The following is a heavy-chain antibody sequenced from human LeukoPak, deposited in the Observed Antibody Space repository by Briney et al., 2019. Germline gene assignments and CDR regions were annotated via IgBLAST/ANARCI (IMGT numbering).Heavy chain of an antibody. CDR2: IYYRGST. CDR1: GGSISSSSSY. D-gene: IGHD1-20*01. Sequence: SETLSLTCTVSGGSISSSSSYWGWIRQPPGKGLEWIGSIYYRGSTYYNPSLRGRVTISVDTSKNQFSLKVSSVTAADTAVYFCARHEDEGTGYSWNYFDYWGLGTLVTVSS. CDR3: ARHEDEGTGYSWNYFDY. J-gene: IGHJ4*02. V-gene: IGHV4-39*01.